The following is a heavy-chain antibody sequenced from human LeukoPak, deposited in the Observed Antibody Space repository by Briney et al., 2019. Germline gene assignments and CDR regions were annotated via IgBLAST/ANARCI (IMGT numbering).Heavy chain of an antibody. CDR1: GFSLSSFQ. CDR3: ARDGTTNRYNWFDS. CDR2: ISDSGTTE. Sequence: QPGGPLRLSCTASGFSLSSFQMNWVRQAPGKGLEWISYISDSGTTEYYADSVKGRFTISRDNAKNSLYLQMNSLTGEDTALYYCARDGTTNRYNWFDSWGQGTLVTVSS. V-gene: IGHV3-48*03. D-gene: IGHD2-8*01. J-gene: IGHJ5*01.